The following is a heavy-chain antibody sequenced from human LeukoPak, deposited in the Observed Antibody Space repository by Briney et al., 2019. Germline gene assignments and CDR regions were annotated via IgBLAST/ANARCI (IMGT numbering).Heavy chain of an antibody. CDR2: IKEDGSEK. D-gene: IGHD2-15*01. V-gene: IGHV3-7*01. CDR3: ARDQEGGAGSCYFGF. CDR1: GFTFRNYW. Sequence: GGSQRLSCAASGFTFRNYWMSWVRQAPGKGLEWVANIKEDGSEKYYVDSVKGRFVISRDNAKNSLYLQMDSLRVDDTAIYYCARDQEGGAGSCYFGFWGQGALVTVSS. J-gene: IGHJ4*02.